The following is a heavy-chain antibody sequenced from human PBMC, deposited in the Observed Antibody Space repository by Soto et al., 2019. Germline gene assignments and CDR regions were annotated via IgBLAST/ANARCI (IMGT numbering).Heavy chain of an antibody. V-gene: IGHV1-69*12. CDR3: AIMNSSGWGGDLGY. CDR1: GDTFSSYA. D-gene: IGHD6-19*01. CDR2: VIPMFGTP. J-gene: IGHJ4*02. Sequence: QVQLVQSGAEVKKPGSSVKVSCKASGDTFSSYAITWVRQAPGQGLEWMGGVIPMFGTPNYAQKFQDRVTITADDSPNTAYMDLSSLRSDYTAVYYCAIMNSSGWGGDLGYWGQGTLVTVSS.